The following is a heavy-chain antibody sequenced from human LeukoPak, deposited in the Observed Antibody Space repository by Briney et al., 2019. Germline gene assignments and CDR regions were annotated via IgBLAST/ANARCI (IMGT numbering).Heavy chain of an antibody. Sequence: GRSLRLSCAASGFTFSSYAMHWVRQAPGKGLEWVAVISYDGSNKYYADSVKGRFTISRDNSKNTLYLQMNSLRAEDTAVYYCARDDPTSDYWGQGTLVTVSS. CDR2: ISYDGSNK. CDR1: GFTFSSYA. J-gene: IGHJ4*02. V-gene: IGHV3-30*04. CDR3: ARDDPTSDY.